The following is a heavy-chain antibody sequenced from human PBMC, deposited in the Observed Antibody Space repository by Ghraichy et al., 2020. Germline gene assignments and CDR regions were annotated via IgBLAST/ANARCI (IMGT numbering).Heavy chain of an antibody. J-gene: IGHJ4*02. Sequence: GSLRLSCAASGFSFSDYWMHWVRQAPGKGLVWVSHIKSDGSYTNYADSVKDRFTISRDNAKNTLYLQMNIVRAEDTAVYYCTTSPKAEYNYWGQGTLVTVSS. CDR2: IKSDGSYT. V-gene: IGHV3-74*01. CDR3: TTSPKAEYNY. D-gene: IGHD6-6*01. CDR1: GFSFSDYW.